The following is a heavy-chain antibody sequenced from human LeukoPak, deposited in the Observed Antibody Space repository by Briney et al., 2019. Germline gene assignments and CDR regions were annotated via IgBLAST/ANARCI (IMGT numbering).Heavy chain of an antibody. V-gene: IGHV3-23*01. CDR3: AKAFHYCSSTSCYFDY. Sequence: GGSLRLSCAASGFTFSSYYMSWVRQAPGKGLEWVSAISGSGGSTYYADSVKGRFTISRDNSKNTLYLQMNSLRAEDTAVYYCAKAFHYCSSTSCYFDYWGQGTLVTVSS. D-gene: IGHD2-2*01. CDR1: GFTFSSYY. J-gene: IGHJ4*02. CDR2: ISGSGGST.